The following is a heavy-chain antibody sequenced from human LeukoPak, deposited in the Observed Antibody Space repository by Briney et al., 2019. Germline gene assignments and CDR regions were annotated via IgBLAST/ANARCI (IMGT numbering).Heavy chain of an antibody. Sequence: ASVKVSCKASGGTFSSYAISWVRQAPGQGLEWMGRIIPILGIANYAQKFQGRVTITADKSTSTAYMELSSLRSEDTAVYYCARVMGTNYFDYWGQGTLVTVSS. J-gene: IGHJ4*02. CDR3: ARVMGTNYFDY. V-gene: IGHV1-69*04. D-gene: IGHD7-27*01. CDR1: GGTFSSYA. CDR2: IIPILGIA.